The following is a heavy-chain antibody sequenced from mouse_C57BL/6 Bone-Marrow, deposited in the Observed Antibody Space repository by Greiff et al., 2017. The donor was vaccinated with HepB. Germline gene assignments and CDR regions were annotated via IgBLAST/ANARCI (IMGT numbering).Heavy chain of an antibody. V-gene: IGHV1-26*01. CDR3: ARRDDGYSYAMDY. Sequence: EVKLQQSGPELVKPGASVKISCKASGYTFTDYYMNWVKQSHGKSLEWIGDINPNNGGTSYNQKFKGKATLIVDKSSSTAYMELRSLTSEDSAVYYCARRDDGYSYAMDYWGQGTSVTVSS. J-gene: IGHJ4*01. D-gene: IGHD2-3*01. CDR2: INPNNGGT. CDR1: GYTFTDYY.